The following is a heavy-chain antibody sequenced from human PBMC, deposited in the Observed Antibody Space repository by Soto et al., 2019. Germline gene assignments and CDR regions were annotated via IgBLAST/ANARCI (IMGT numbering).Heavy chain of an antibody. J-gene: IGHJ4*02. CDR3: ARLGFVGVPAAAVDY. D-gene: IGHD2-2*01. Sequence: GESLKISCNGSGYSFTSYWIGWVRQMPGKGLEWMGIIYPGDSDTRYSPSFQGQVTISADKAINTAYLQWSSLKASDTAMYDWARLGFVGVPAAAVDYWGQGTLVTVSS. V-gene: IGHV5-51*01. CDR2: IYPGDSDT. CDR1: GYSFTSYW.